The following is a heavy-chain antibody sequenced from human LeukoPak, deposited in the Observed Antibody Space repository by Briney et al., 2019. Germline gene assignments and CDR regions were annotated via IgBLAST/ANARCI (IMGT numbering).Heavy chain of an antibody. CDR3: AREGSIAAAGNDFDAFDI. CDR2: IIPILGIA. V-gene: IGHV1-69*04. J-gene: IGHJ3*02. D-gene: IGHD6-13*01. CDR1: GGTFSNYA. Sequence: GASVKVSCKASGGTFSNYAISWVRQAPGQGLEWMGRIIPILGIANYAQKFQGRVTITADKSTSTAYMELSSLRSEDTAVYYCAREGSIAAAGNDFDAFDIWGQGTMVTVSS.